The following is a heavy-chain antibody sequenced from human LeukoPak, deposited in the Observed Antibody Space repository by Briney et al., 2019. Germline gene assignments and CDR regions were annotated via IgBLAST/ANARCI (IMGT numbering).Heavy chain of an antibody. CDR1: GFARSDDY. CDR3: SRGYSGNSVYAFDI. D-gene: IGHD1-26*01. V-gene: IGHV3-72*01. J-gene: IGHJ3*02. CDR2: SGNKADRYTT. Sequence: PAGSLRRSGAATGFARSDDYMNSVSQTSGKGLERVSRSGNKADRYTTEYAASVKGRFTISRDDSKNSLFLQMNSLKVEDTAVYHCSRGYSGNSVYAFDIWGQGTMVTVSS.